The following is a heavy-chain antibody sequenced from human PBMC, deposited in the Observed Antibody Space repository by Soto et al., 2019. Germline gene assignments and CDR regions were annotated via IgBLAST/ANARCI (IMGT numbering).Heavy chain of an antibody. CDR3: ARDRHRATVIVLVPAADNWFDP. CDR1: GFTFSSYW. Sequence: GGSLRLSCAASGFTFSSYWMHWVRQAPGKGLVWVSRINSDGSSTSYADSVKGRFTISRDNAKNTLYLQMNSLRAEDTAVYYCARDRHRATVIVLVPAADNWFDPWGQGSLVTVSS. V-gene: IGHV3-74*01. D-gene: IGHD2-2*01. CDR2: INSDGSST. J-gene: IGHJ5*02.